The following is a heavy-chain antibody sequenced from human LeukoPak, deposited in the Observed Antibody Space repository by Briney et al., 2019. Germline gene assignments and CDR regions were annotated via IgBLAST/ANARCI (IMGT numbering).Heavy chain of an antibody. CDR2: IYYSGNT. CDR3: ARASYSSGWYTVYYMDV. J-gene: IGHJ6*03. Sequence: SETLSLTCTVPGGSISTYYWSWIRQPPGKGLEWIGYIYYSGNTNYNPSLKSRVTISVDTSKNRFSLKLSSVTAADTAVYYCARASYSSGWYTVYYMDVWGKGTTVTVSS. CDR1: GGSISTYY. D-gene: IGHD6-19*01. V-gene: IGHV4-59*01.